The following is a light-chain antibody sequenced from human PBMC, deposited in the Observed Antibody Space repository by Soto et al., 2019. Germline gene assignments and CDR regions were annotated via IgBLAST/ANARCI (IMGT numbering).Light chain of an antibody. J-gene: IGKJ1*01. Sequence: DIQLTHSPSSLSASVGDKVTITCRASQSIRSYLNWVQQKPGKAPKLLIYDASSLQTGVPSRFSGSGSGTDFSLTISSLKPEDFATYYCQQSYSTPPWTFGQGTKVDIK. V-gene: IGKV1-39*01. CDR1: QSIRSY. CDR2: DAS. CDR3: QQSYSTPPWT.